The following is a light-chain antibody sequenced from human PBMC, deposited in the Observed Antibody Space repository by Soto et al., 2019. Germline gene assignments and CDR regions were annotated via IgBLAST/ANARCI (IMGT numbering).Light chain of an antibody. V-gene: IGKV1-39*01. CDR3: QQTYSIPYT. Sequence: DIQMTQSPSSLSASVGDRVSITCRASQSISSHLNWYKQKPGKAPELLIYAASSLQSGVPSRFSGRGSGTDFTLTISTLQPDDFATYHCQQTYSIPYTFGQGTKLEIK. J-gene: IGKJ2*01. CDR1: QSISSH. CDR2: AAS.